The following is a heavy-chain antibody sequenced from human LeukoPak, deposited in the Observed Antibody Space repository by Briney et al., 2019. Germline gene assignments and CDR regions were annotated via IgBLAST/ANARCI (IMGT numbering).Heavy chain of an antibody. D-gene: IGHD3-10*01. J-gene: IGHJ4*02. CDR2: INPNSGGT. V-gene: IGHV1-2*02. CDR1: GYTFTRYY. CDR3: ATEGKMVRGVYTDY. Sequence: ASVKVSCKTSGYTFTRYYMHWVRQAPGQGLEWMGWINPNSGGTNYAQKFQGRVTMTADTSTDTVYMELSSLRSEDTAVYYCATEGKMVRGVYTDYWGQGTLVTVSS.